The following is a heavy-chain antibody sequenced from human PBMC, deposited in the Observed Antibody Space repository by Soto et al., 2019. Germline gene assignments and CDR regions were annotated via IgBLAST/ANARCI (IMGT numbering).Heavy chain of an antibody. Sequence: QVQLVQSGAEVKKPGSSVKVSCKASGGTFSSYAISWVRQAPGQGLEWMGGIIPIFGTANYAQKFQGRVTITADESTSTAYMELSSLRSEDTAVYYCARVSRGYGDYVTGYYYGMDVWGQGNTVTVSS. CDR1: GGTFSSYA. J-gene: IGHJ6*02. CDR2: IIPIFGTA. D-gene: IGHD4-17*01. V-gene: IGHV1-69*01. CDR3: ARVSRGYGDYVTGYYYGMDV.